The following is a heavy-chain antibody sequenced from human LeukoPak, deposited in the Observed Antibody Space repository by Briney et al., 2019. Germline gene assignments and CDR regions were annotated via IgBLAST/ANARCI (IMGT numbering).Heavy chain of an antibody. D-gene: IGHD2-15*01. CDR3: ARGPFYCSGGSCYGNWFDP. CDR1: EFTFSSYS. Sequence: GGSLRLSCAASEFTFSSYSMNWVRQAPGRGLEWVAVISYDGSNKYYADSVKGRFTISRDNSKNTLYLQMNSLRAEDTAVYYCARGPFYCSGGSCYGNWFDPWGQGTLVTVSS. CDR2: ISYDGSNK. V-gene: IGHV3-30*03. J-gene: IGHJ5*02.